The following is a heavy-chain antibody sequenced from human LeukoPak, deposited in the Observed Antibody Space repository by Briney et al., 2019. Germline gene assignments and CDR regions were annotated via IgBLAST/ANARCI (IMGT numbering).Heavy chain of an antibody. V-gene: IGHV3-30*03. CDR1: GFTFSSYG. CDR3: AIQAGDFDY. J-gene: IGHJ4*02. Sequence: GRSLRLSCAASGFTFSSYGMRWVRQAPGKGLEWVAVISYDGSNKYYADSVKGRFTISRDNSKNTLYLQMNSLRAEDTAVYYCAIQAGDFDYWGQGTLVTVSS. D-gene: IGHD4-17*01. CDR2: ISYDGSNK.